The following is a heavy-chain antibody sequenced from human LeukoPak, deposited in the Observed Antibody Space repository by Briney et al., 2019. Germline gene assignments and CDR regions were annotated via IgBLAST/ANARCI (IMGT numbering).Heavy chain of an antibody. CDR1: GFSVSSKY. V-gene: IGHV3-53*01. CDR3: ARESGSYEE. Sequence: GGSLTLSCAVSGFSVSSKYMSWVRQAPGKRLEWVSVIYTNGDTYDADAVKGRLTISRDDSENTVYLQMNSLRAEDTAMYYCARESGSYEEWGQGTLVTVSS. D-gene: IGHD1-26*01. J-gene: IGHJ4*02. CDR2: IYTNGDT.